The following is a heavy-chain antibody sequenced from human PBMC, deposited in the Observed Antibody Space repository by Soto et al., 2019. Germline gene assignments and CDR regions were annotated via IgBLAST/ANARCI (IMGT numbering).Heavy chain of an antibody. V-gene: IGHV3-7*03. CDR3: ARAFVAIFGVVIVRDYYYGMDV. CDR1: GFTFSGYW. D-gene: IGHD3-3*01. CDR2: IKQDGSEK. Sequence: PGGSLRLSCAASGFTFSGYWMSWVRQAPGKGLEWVANIKQDGSEKYYVDSVKGRFTISRDNAKNSLYLQMNSLRAEDTAVYYCARAFVAIFGVVIVRDYYYGMDVWGQGTTVTVSS. J-gene: IGHJ6*02.